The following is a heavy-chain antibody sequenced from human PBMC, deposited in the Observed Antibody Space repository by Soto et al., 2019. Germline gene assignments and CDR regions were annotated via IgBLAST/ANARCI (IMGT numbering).Heavy chain of an antibody. CDR2: IIPIFGTA. D-gene: IGHD2-2*01. Sequence: QVQLVQSGAEVKKPGSSVKVSCKASGGTFSSYAISWVRQAPGQGLEWMGGIIPIFGTANYAQKFQGRVTITADESTSTAYMELSSLRSEDTAVYYCARDQRKYQLLGYYYGMDVWGQGTTVTVSS. V-gene: IGHV1-69*01. CDR3: ARDQRKYQLLGYYYGMDV. J-gene: IGHJ6*02. CDR1: GGTFSSYA.